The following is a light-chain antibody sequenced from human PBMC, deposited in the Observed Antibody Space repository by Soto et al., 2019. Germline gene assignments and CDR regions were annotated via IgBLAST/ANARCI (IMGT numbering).Light chain of an antibody. CDR1: ESVHRN. CDR3: QLYSNWPPT. Sequence: EMVMTQSPATLSVSPGERVTLSCRASESVHRNLAWYQQKPGQGPSLLIYYASTRATGVPDRFTGSGSGTEFTLTISILQSEDFGVYHCQLYSNWPPTFGPGTKGKI. V-gene: IGKV3-15*01. CDR2: YAS. J-gene: IGKJ3*01.